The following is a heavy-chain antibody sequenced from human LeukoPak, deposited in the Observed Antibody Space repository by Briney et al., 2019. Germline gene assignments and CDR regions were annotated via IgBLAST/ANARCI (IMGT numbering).Heavy chain of an antibody. J-gene: IGHJ4*02. V-gene: IGHV4-39*01. Sequence: SETLSLTCTVSGGSISSSSYYWGWIRQPPGKGLEWIGSIYYSGSTYYNPSLKSRVTISVDMSKNQFSLKLSSVTAADTAVYYCARVGSVSWRDWSGYYTPHLDYWGQGTLVTVSS. CDR1: GGSISSSSYY. CDR3: ARVGSVSWRDWSGYYTPHLDY. D-gene: IGHD3-3*01. CDR2: IYYSGST.